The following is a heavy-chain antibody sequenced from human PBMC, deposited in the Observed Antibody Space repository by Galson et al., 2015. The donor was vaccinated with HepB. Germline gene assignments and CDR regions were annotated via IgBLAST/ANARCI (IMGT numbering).Heavy chain of an antibody. CDR1: GYTFTGYY. D-gene: IGHD6-19*01. J-gene: IGHJ4*02. Sequence: SVKVSCKASGYTFTGYYMYWVRQAPGQGLEWMGRINPNSGGTNYAQKFQGRVTLTGDTSINTAYMELGSLSSDDTAVYYCASGYTIGSFDYWGQGTLVTVSS. CDR2: INPNSGGT. CDR3: ASGYTIGSFDY. V-gene: IGHV1-2*02.